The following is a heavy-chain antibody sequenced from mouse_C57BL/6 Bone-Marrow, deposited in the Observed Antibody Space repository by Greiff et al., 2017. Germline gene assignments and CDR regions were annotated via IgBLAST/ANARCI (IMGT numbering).Heavy chain of an antibody. Sequence: QVQLQQPGAELVRPGSSVKLSCKASGYTFTSSWMDWVKQRPGQGLEWIGNIYPSDSDTHYNQKFKDKATLTVDKSSSTAYMQLSSLTSADSADYYCARERDYADGMDYWGQGTSGTVSA. V-gene: IGHV1-61*01. CDR3: ARERDYADGMDY. CDR2: IYPSDSDT. J-gene: IGHJ4*01. D-gene: IGHD2-4*01. CDR1: GYTFTSSW.